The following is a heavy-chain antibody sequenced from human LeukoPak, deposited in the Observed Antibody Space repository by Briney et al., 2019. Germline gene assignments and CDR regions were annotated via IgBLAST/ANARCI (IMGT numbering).Heavy chain of an antibody. CDR3: ASSLLFRDYSRFDY. J-gene: IGHJ4*02. CDR2: IYHSGTT. CDR1: GGSISSGGNS. D-gene: IGHD4-17*01. Sequence: PSETLSLTCAVSGGSISSGGNSWSWIRQPPGKGLEWIGYIYHSGTTYYNPSLKSRVTISVDRSKNQFSLTLSSVTAADTAMYYCASSLLFRDYSRFDYWGQGTLVTVSS. V-gene: IGHV4-30-2*01.